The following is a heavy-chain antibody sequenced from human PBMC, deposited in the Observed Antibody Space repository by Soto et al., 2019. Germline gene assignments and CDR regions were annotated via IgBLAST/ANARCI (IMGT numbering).Heavy chain of an antibody. J-gene: IGHJ3*02. CDR3: ARRYGGAFDI. CDR1: GGSISSSY. D-gene: IGHD1-20*01. Sequence: ASETLSLTCTVSGGSISSSYWSWIRQPPGKGLEWIGYIYDSGSTYYSSSLKSRVTMSVDTSKNQFSLKLSSVTAADTAVYYCARRYGGAFDIWGQGTMVTVSS. V-gene: IGHV4-59*08. CDR2: IYDSGST.